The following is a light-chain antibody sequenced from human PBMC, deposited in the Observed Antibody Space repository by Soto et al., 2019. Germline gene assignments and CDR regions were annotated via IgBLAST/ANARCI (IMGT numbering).Light chain of an antibody. CDR1: QSVGRY. Sequence: EIVLTQSPATLSLSPGDRATLSCRASQSVGRYLSWYQHKPGQAPRILIYDTSNRSPGIPARFSGSGSGTDFTLTISSLEPEDFAIYYCQQRHNYPRTFGQGTKVEIK. V-gene: IGKV3-11*01. J-gene: IGKJ1*01. CDR3: QQRHNYPRT. CDR2: DTS.